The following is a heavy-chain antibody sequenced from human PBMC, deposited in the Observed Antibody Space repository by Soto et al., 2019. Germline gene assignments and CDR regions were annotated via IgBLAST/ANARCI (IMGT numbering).Heavy chain of an antibody. D-gene: IGHD2-2*02. CDR3: ARDWKDIVVVPAAIDYGMDV. CDR2: INPNSGGT. CDR1: GYTFTGYY. J-gene: IGHJ6*02. Sequence: ASVKVSCKASGYTFTGYYMHWVRQAPGQGLEWMGWINPNSGGTNYAQKFQGRVTMTRDTSISTAYMELSRLRSDDTAVYYCARDWKDIVVVPAAIDYGMDVWGQGTTVTVS. V-gene: IGHV1-2*02.